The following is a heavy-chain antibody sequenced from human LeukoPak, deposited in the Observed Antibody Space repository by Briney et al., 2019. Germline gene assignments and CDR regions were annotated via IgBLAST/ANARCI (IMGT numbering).Heavy chain of an antibody. CDR2: INPNSDGT. D-gene: IGHD2-21*02. CDR3: ARDRMVTRGKLDY. Sequence: ASVKVSCKASGYTFTGYYMHWVRQAPGQGLEWMGWINPNSDGTNYAQKFQGRVTMTRDTSISTAYMELRSLRSDDTAVYYCARDRMVTRGKLDYWGQGTLVTVSS. CDR1: GYTFTGYY. J-gene: IGHJ4*02. V-gene: IGHV1-2*02.